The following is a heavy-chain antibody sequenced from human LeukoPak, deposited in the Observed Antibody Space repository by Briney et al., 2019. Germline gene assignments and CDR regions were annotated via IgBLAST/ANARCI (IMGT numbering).Heavy chain of an antibody. Sequence: SETLSLTCTVSGGSISSGDYYWSWIRQPPGKGLEWIGYIYYSGSTYYNPSLKTRVTISVDTSKNQFSLKLSSVTPADTAVYYCAKTYSSSWYGASDAFDIWGQGTMVTVSS. V-gene: IGHV4-30-4*01. J-gene: IGHJ3*02. CDR1: GGSISSGDYY. CDR2: IYYSGST. CDR3: AKTYSSSWYGASDAFDI. D-gene: IGHD6-13*01.